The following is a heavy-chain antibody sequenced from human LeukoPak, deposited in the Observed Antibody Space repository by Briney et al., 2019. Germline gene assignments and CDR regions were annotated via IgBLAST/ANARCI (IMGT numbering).Heavy chain of an antibody. CDR1: GGSFSGYY. V-gene: IGHV4-34*01. CDR2: INHSGST. D-gene: IGHD3-16*01. Sequence: PSETLSLTCAVYGGSFSGYYWSWIRQPPGKGLEWIGEINHSGSTNYNPSLKSRVTISVGTSKNQFSLKLSSVTAADTAVYYCARQWGEAYFDYWGQGTLVTVSS. CDR3: ARQWGEAYFDY. J-gene: IGHJ4*02.